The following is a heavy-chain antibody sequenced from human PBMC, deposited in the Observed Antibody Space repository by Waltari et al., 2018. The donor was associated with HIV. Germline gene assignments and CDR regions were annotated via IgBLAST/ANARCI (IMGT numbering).Heavy chain of an antibody. J-gene: IGHJ3*02. CDR3: ARDRFLSSYYYDSSGEGAVDI. Sequence: QVQLQESGPGLVKPSGTLSLTCAVSGGSISSSNWWSWVRQPPGKGLGWIGEIYHSGGTNYNPALESRVTRAVDESKNQFSLKLRSVTAADTAVYYCARDRFLSSYYYDSSGEGAVDIWGQGTMVTVSS. CDR1: GGSISSSNW. D-gene: IGHD3-22*01. CDR2: IYHSGGT. V-gene: IGHV4-4*02.